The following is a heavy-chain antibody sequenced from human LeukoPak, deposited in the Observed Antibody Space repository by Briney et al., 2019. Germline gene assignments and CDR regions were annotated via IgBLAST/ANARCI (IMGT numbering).Heavy chain of an antibody. CDR1: GGSISSYY. D-gene: IGHD6-19*01. Sequence: SETLSLICTVSGGSISSYYWSWIRQPAGKGLEWIGRIYTSGSTNYNPSLKSRVTMSVDTSKNQFSLKLSSVTAADTAVYYCARDRSIAVAGTGDDAFDIWGQGTMVTVSS. CDR3: ARDRSIAVAGTGDDAFDI. V-gene: IGHV4-4*07. J-gene: IGHJ3*02. CDR2: IYTSGST.